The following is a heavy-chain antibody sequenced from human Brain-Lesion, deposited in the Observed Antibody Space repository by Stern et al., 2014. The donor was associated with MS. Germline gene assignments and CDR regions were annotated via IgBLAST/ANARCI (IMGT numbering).Heavy chain of an antibody. CDR3: AGEEDIRYCSGGSCTGNWFDP. J-gene: IGHJ5*02. D-gene: IGHD2-15*01. Sequence: VQLVESGPGLVKPSETLSLTCTVAGGSVSSTSYALAWIRQPPGKGLEWIGTIYYSGDTYYSPSLKSRLTISLDTSKNQFSLQLRSVTDADTAVYYCAGEEDIRYCSGGSCTGNWFDPWGQGTLVTVSS. V-gene: IGHV4-39*01. CDR1: GGSVSSTSYA. CDR2: IYYSGDT.